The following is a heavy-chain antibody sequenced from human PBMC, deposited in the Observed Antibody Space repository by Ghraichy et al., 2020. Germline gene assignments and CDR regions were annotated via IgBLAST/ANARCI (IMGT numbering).Heavy chain of an antibody. V-gene: IGHV4-59*08. J-gene: IGHJ5*02. CDR3: ARHQIFGVVESQGWFDP. CDR2: IYYSGST. Sequence: SETLSLTCTVSGGSISSYYWSWIRQPPGKGLEWIGYIYYSGSTNYNPSLKSRVTISVDTSKNQFSLKLSSVTAAGTAVYYCARHQIFGVVESQGWFDPWGQGTLVTVSS. CDR1: GGSISSYY. D-gene: IGHD3-3*01.